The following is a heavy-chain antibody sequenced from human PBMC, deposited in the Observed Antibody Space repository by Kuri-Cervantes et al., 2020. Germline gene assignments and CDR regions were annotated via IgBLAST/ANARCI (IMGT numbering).Heavy chain of an antibody. Sequence: GGSLRLSCAASGFTFSSCDMHWVRQATGKGLEWVSAIGTAGDTYYPGSVKGRFTISRDNAKNSLYLQMNSLRAEDTAVYYCAKVFYERKHPIYGMDVWGQGTTVTVSS. CDR1: GFTFSSCD. V-gene: IGHV3-13*01. CDR2: IGTAGDT. J-gene: IGHJ6*02. D-gene: IGHD3-3*01. CDR3: AKVFYERKHPIYGMDV.